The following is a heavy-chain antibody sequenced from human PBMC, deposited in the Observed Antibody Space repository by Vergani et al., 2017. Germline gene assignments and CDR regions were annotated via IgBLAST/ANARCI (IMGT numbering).Heavy chain of an antibody. CDR1: GYFFSGYF. CDR2: ISPDGFST. Sequence: QVQLVQSGAEVKKPGASVRVSCKGYGYFFSGYFMHWVRQAPGQGLEWVGVISPDGFSTFYAQKFQGRVTITRDTSTSTVYVEVTSLRSDDTAVYYCAREPPLTGFFDYWGQGTLVTVSS. V-gene: IGHV1-46*03. CDR3: AREPPLTGFFDY. D-gene: IGHD3-9*01. J-gene: IGHJ4*02.